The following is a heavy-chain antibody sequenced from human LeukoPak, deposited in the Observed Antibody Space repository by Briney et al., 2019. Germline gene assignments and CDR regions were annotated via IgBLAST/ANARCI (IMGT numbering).Heavy chain of an antibody. CDR3: ARAPLALIVFDI. CDR2: IHYSGST. V-gene: IGHV4-59*01. Sequence: SETLSLTCTVSGDAMISYYWSWIRQPPGKGLEWIGYIHYSGSTNYNPSLKSRVTISVDTSKNQFSLKPSSVTAADTAMYYCARAPLALIVFDIWGQGTMVTVSS. J-gene: IGHJ3*02. CDR1: GDAMISYY. D-gene: IGHD2-21*01.